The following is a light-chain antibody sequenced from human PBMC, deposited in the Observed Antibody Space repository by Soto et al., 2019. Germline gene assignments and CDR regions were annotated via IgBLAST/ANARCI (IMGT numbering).Light chain of an antibody. V-gene: IGLV2-18*01. CDR3: TLYISRTTPFV. Sequence: QSALTQPPSVSGSPGQSVSISCTGTSSDIGTYISVSWYRQSPGTAPKLLIYAVSNRPSGVPDRFSGSKSGNTASLTISAPQAEEGADYYCTLYISRTTPFVFGTGPKLTVL. CDR1: SSDIGTYIS. CDR2: AVS. J-gene: IGLJ1*01.